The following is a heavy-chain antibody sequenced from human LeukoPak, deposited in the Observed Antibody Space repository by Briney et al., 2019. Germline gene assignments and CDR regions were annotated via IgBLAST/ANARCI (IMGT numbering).Heavy chain of an antibody. J-gene: IGHJ3*02. V-gene: IGHV3-23*01. CDR2: ISGSGGST. CDR1: GFTFSSYA. CDR3: AKDLMRRSSGWYNAFDI. Sequence: GGSLRLSCAASGFTFSSYAMSWVRQAPGKGLEWVSAISGSGGSTYYADSVKGRFTISRDNSKNTLYLQMNSLRAEDTAVYYCAKDLMRRSSGWYNAFDIWGQRTMVTVSS. D-gene: IGHD6-19*01.